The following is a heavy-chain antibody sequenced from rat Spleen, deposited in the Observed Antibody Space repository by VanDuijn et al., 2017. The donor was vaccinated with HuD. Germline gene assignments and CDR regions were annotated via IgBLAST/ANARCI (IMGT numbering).Heavy chain of an antibody. CDR1: GFTFSNYY. J-gene: IGHJ1*01. V-gene: IGHV5-25*01. Sequence: EVQLVESGGGLVQPGRSMKLSCAASGFTFSNYYMAWVRQAPTKGLEWVASISTGGGNTYYRDSVKGRFTISRDNAKSTLYLQMDSLRSEDTATYYCARRGNYYDGSYYWYFDFWGPGTMVTVSS. D-gene: IGHD1-12*02. CDR3: ARRGNYYDGSYYWYFDF. CDR2: ISTGGGNT.